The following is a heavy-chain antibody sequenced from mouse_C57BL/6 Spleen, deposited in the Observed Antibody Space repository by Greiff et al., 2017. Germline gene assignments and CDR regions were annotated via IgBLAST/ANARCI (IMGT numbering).Heavy chain of an antibody. V-gene: IGHV1-69*01. CDR3: AISRDYVNTWCAY. D-gene: IGHD2-1*01. CDR1: GYTFTSYW. J-gene: IGHJ3*01. Sequence: VQLQQSGAELVMPGASVKLSCKASGYTFTSYWMHWVKQRPGQGLEWIGEIDPSDSYTNYNQKFKGKSTLTVDKSSSTAYMQLSSLTSENSAVYYCAISRDYVNTWCAYWGQGTLVTVSA. CDR2: IDPSDSYT.